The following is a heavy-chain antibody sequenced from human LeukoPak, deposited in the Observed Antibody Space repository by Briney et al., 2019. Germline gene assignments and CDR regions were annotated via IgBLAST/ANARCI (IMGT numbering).Heavy chain of an antibody. J-gene: IGHJ6*02. D-gene: IGHD3-10*01. CDR2: INPNSGGT. Sequence: ASVKVSCTASGYTFTDYYMHWVRQAPGQGLEWMGWINPNSGGTKYAQKFQGRVTMTGDTSISTAYMELSRLGDDDTAVYYCARGGMVRGVSYGMDVWGQGTTVTVSS. V-gene: IGHV1-2*02. CDR1: GYTFTDYY. CDR3: ARGGMVRGVSYGMDV.